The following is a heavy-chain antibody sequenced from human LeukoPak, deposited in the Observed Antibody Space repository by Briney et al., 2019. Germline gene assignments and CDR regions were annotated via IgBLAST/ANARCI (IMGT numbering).Heavy chain of an antibody. CDR3: ARDPLYIWWLRTHPGQDYYFDY. CDR1: GYTFTGYY. V-gene: IGHV1-2*02. Sequence: ASVKVSCKASGYTFTGYYMHWVRQAPGQGLEWMGWINPNSGGTNYAQKFQGRVTMTRDTSISTAYMELSRLRSGDTGVYYCARDPLYIWWLRTHPGQDYYFDYWGQGTLVTVSS. CDR2: INPNSGGT. J-gene: IGHJ4*02. D-gene: IGHD5-12*01.